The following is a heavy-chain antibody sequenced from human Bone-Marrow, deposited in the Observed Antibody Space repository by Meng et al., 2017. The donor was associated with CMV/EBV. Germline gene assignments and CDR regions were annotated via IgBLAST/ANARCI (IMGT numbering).Heavy chain of an antibody. D-gene: IGHD3-10*01. CDR1: GFTFSSYW. V-gene: IGHV3-43D*03. J-gene: IGHJ4*02. CDR3: AKGTGFLRPGEYYFDY. Sequence: GESLKISCAASGFTFSSYWMHWVRQAPGKGLEWVSLISWDGGSTYYADSVKGRFTISRDNSKNSLYLQMNSLRAEDTALYYCAKGTGFLRPGEYYFDYWGQGTLVTVSS. CDR2: ISWDGGST.